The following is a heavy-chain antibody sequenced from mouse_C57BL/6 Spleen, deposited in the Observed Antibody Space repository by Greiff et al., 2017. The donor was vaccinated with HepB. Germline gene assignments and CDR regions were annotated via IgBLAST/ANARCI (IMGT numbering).Heavy chain of an antibody. D-gene: IGHD1-1*01. CDR3: ALGIYGSSYDCYFDV. V-gene: IGHV3-6*01. CDR1: GYSITSGYY. J-gene: IGHJ1*03. CDR2: ISYDGSN. Sequence: EVKLQESGPGLVKPSQSLSITCSVSGYSITSGYYWNWIRQFPGNKLEWMGYISYDGSNNYNPSLKNRISITRDTSKNQFFLKLNSVTTEDTATYYCALGIYGSSYDCYFDVWGTGTTVTVSS.